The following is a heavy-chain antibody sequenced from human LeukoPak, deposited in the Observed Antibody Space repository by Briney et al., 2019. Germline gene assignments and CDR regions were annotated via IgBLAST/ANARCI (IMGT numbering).Heavy chain of an antibody. V-gene: IGHV1-3*01. CDR1: GYTFTSYA. D-gene: IGHD3-10*01. J-gene: IGHJ5*02. CDR2: INAGNGNT. CDR3: ARASVTSLLWFGESTRPSGNWFDP. Sequence: GASVKVSCKASGYTFTSYAMHWVRQAPGQRLEWMGWINAGNGNTKYSQKFQGRVTITRDTSASTAYMELSSLRSEDTAVYYCARASVTSLLWFGESTRPSGNWFDPWGQGTLVTVSS.